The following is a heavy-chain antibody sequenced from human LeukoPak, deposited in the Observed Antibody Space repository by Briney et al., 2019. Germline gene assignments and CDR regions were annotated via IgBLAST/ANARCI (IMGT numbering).Heavy chain of an antibody. V-gene: IGHV4-39*01. CDR3: ARSYCAGDCYTEYFQH. Sequence: PSETLSLTCAVSGASISTHTYYWGWIRQPPGKGLEWIGSIYYNGNTYYNPSLKSRVTISLDTSNNQFSLKLRSVTAADTAVYYCARSYCAGDCYTEYFQHWGQGTLVTVSS. CDR1: GASISTHTYY. J-gene: IGHJ1*01. D-gene: IGHD2-21*02. CDR2: IYYNGNT.